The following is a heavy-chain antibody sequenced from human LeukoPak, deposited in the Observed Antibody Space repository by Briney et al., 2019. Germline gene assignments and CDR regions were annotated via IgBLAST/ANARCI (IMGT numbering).Heavy chain of an antibody. D-gene: IGHD3-22*01. V-gene: IGHV3-30*02. Sequence: GGSLRLSCAASGFTFSSYGMHWVRQAPGKGLEWVASIRYDGSNEYYADSVKGRFTISRDNSKNTLYLQMNSLRPEDTAVYYCAKVLSKGGGYYLTDYWGQGTLVTVSS. CDR3: AKVLSKGGGYYLTDY. CDR2: IRYDGSNE. CDR1: GFTFSSYG. J-gene: IGHJ4*02.